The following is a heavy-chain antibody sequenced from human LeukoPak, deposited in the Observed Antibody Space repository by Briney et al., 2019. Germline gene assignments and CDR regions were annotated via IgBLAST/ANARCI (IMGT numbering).Heavy chain of an antibody. CDR1: GYSFTSYW. Sequence: GESLKISCKGSGYSFTSYWIGWVRQMPGKGLEWMGIIYPGDSDTRYSPSFQGQVTISADKSISTAYLQWSSLKASDTAMYYCPRLGSITMVRGVIITVRVFDYWGQGTLVTVSS. CDR2: IYPGDSDT. V-gene: IGHV5-51*01. D-gene: IGHD3-10*01. J-gene: IGHJ4*02. CDR3: PRLGSITMVRGVIITVRVFDY.